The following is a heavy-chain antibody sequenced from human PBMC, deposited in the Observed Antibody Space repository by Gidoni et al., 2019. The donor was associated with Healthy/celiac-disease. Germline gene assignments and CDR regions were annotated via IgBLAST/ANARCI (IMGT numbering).Heavy chain of an antibody. D-gene: IGHD6-13*01. J-gene: IGHJ6*03. CDR3: ARGDSSSWLRYYYYYMDV. CDR2: IIPIFGTA. CDR1: GDNFSSYA. Sequence: VQLVQSGAEVKKPWSAVKVSCNGYGDNFSSYAIGWVRQAPGQGLEWTGGIIPIFGTANYAQKFQGRVTITADESTSTAYMELSSLRSEDKAVYYCARGDSSSWLRYYYYYMDVWGKGTTVTVSS. V-gene: IGHV1-69*01.